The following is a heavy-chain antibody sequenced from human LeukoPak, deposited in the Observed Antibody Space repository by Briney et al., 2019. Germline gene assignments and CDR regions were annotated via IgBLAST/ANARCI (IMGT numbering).Heavy chain of an antibody. D-gene: IGHD3-22*01. CDR3: ASPYDSSGYDAFDI. Sequence: SETLSLTCTVSGGSVSSGSYYWSWIRQPPGTGLEWIGYIYYSGGTNYNPSLKSRVTISVDTSKNQFSLKLSSVTAADTAVYYCASPYDSSGYDAFDIWGQGTMVTVSS. CDR2: IYYSGGT. CDR1: GGSVSSGSYY. J-gene: IGHJ3*02. V-gene: IGHV4-61*01.